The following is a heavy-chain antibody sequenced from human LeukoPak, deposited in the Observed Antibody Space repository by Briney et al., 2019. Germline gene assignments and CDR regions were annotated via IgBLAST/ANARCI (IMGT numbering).Heavy chain of an antibody. CDR1: GFSFRRHG. CDR2: ISYDGNHN. CDR3: AKDKGEMSTIILDY. D-gene: IGHD5-24*01. J-gene: IGHJ4*02. V-gene: IGHV3-30*18. Sequence: GGSLRLSCAASGFSFRRHGMHWVRQAPGKGLEWVAVISYDGNHNYYADSVKGRFTISRDNSKNTLYLQMNSLRSEDTAVYYCAKDKGEMSTIILDYWGQGTLVTVSS.